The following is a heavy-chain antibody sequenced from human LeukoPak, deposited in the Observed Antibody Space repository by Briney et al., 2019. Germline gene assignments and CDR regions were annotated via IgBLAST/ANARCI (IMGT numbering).Heavy chain of an antibody. D-gene: IGHD2-2*01. CDR1: GFTVSSNY. J-gene: IGHJ3*02. V-gene: IGHV3-66*02. Sequence: GGSLRLSCAASGFTVSSNYMSWVRQAPGKGLEWVSVIYSGGRTYYADSVKGRFTISRDNSKNTLYLQMNSLRAEDTAVYYCARLVVVPAASGAFDIWGQGTMVTVSS. CDR3: ARLVVVPAASGAFDI. CDR2: IYSGGRT.